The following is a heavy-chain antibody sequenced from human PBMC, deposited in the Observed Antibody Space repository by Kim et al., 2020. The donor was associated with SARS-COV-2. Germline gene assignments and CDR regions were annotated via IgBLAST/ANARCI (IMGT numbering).Heavy chain of an antibody. CDR1: GGSISSYY. Sequence: SETLSLTCTVSGGSISSYYWSWIRQPPGKGLEWIGYIYYSGSTNYNPSLKSRVTISVDTSKNQFSLKLSSVTAADTAVYYCASHSLRYFDWLKGPAADYFDYWGQGTLVTVSS. CDR3: ASHSLRYFDWLKGPAADYFDY. D-gene: IGHD3-9*01. J-gene: IGHJ4*02. V-gene: IGHV4-59*01. CDR2: IYYSGST.